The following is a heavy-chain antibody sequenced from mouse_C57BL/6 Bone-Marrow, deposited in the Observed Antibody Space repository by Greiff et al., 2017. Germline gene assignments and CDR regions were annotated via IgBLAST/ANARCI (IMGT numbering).Heavy chain of an antibody. J-gene: IGHJ2*01. D-gene: IGHD1-1*01. Sequence: EVQLVESGGGLVKPGGSLKLSCAASGFTFSSYTMSWVRQTPEKRLEWVATISGGGGNTYYPDSVKGRFTISRDNAKNTLYLQMSSLRSEDTALYYCARNYGSSYGYFDYWGQGTTLTVSS. CDR3: ARNYGSSYGYFDY. CDR1: GFTFSSYT. V-gene: IGHV5-9*01. CDR2: ISGGGGNT.